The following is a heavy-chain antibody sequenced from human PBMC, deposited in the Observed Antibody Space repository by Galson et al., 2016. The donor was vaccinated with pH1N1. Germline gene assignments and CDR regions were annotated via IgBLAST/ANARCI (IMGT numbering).Heavy chain of an antibody. CDR2: MNPNRGKS. CDR1: GYTLTNYD. Sequence: SVKVSCKVSGYTLTNYDINWVRQAAGQGLEWMGWMNPNRGKSNSAQKFKGRVTMTRDTYISTVYMELRSLRSEDTAVYYCARGLSYNSGWVEDWGQGTLVTVSS. J-gene: IGHJ4*02. CDR3: ARGLSYNSGWVED. D-gene: IGHD6-19*01. V-gene: IGHV1-8*01.